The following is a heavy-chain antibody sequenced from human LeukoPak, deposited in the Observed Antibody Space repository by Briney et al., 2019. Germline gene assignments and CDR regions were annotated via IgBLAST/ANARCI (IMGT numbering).Heavy chain of an antibody. D-gene: IGHD5-12*01. J-gene: IGHJ4*02. CDR2: IYYSGST. CDR3: ARHGHLYSGYVNHFDY. Sequence: SETLSLTCTVSGGSISSSSYYWGWIRQPPGKGLEWIGSIYYSGSTYYNPSLKSRVTISVDTSKNQFSLKLSSVAAADTAVYYCARHGHLYSGYVNHFDYWGQGTLVTVSS. V-gene: IGHV4-39*01. CDR1: GGSISSSSYY.